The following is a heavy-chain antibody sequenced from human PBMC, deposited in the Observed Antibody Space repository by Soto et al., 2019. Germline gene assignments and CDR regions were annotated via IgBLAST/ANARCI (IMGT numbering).Heavy chain of an antibody. J-gene: IGHJ6*02. CDR2: LSREGNR. D-gene: IGHD3-16*01. CDR3: ATQTISHTWGV. Sequence: QEQPQESGPGLVKPSETLSLTCTVSGAPITTTKWWAWLRLPPGKALEWIGELSREGNRNSNPSLEGRFIMSLDQSKNHFSLKLTSVTAADTAIYYCATQTISHTWGVWGRGTSVTVSS. CDR1: GAPITTTKW. V-gene: IGHV4-4*02.